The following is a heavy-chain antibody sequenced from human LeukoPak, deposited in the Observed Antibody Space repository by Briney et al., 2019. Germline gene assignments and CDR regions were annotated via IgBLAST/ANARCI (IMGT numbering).Heavy chain of an antibody. Sequence: ASVKVSCKASGYTFTSYGISWVRQAPGQGLAWMGWISAYNGNTNYAQKLQGRVTMTTDTSTSTAYMELRSLRSDDTAVYYCARDPYSSSWYGTYYYGMDVWGQGTTVTVSS. CDR3: ARDPYSSSWYGTYYYGMDV. V-gene: IGHV1-18*01. CDR1: GYTFTSYG. D-gene: IGHD6-13*01. CDR2: ISAYNGNT. J-gene: IGHJ6*02.